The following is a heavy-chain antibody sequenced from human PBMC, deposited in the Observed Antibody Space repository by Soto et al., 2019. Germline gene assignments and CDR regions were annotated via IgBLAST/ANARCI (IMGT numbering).Heavy chain of an antibody. Sequence: TLSLTCNVSGGSIRSYYWSWVRQPAGKPLEWIGRIYTSGSTNYNPSLKSRVSMSVDTSKNQFSLEVTSVTAADTAVYYCAREGASGFGMDVWGQGTTVTVSS. CDR1: GGSIRSYY. V-gene: IGHV4-4*07. D-gene: IGHD1-26*01. J-gene: IGHJ6*02. CDR2: IYTSGST. CDR3: AREGASGFGMDV.